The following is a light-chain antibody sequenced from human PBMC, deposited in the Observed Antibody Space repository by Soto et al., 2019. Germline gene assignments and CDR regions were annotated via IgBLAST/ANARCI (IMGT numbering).Light chain of an antibody. J-gene: IGKJ3*01. V-gene: IGKV1-27*01. Sequence: DIQMTQSPTSLSASVGDRVTITCRASQDIRNFVAWYQQKPGKAPKLLIYAASTLQSGVPSRFSGSGSGTEFTLTIDSLQPEDVATYSGQKYSSVPVFGPGTKVEIK. CDR1: QDIRNF. CDR3: QKYSSVPV. CDR2: AAS.